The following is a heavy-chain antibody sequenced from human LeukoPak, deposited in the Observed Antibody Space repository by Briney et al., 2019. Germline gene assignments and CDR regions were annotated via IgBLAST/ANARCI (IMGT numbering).Heavy chain of an antibody. D-gene: IGHD2-15*01. J-gene: IGHJ6*03. CDR1: GYSISSGYY. CDR2: IYHSGST. V-gene: IGHV4-38-2*02. Sequence: SETLSLTCTVSGYSISSGYYWGWIRQPPGKGLEWIGSIYHSGSTYYNPSLKSRVTISVDTSKNQFSLKLSSVTAADTAVYYCAREGCSGGSCQRYYYYYMDVWGKGTPVTVSS. CDR3: AREGCSGGSCQRYYYYYMDV.